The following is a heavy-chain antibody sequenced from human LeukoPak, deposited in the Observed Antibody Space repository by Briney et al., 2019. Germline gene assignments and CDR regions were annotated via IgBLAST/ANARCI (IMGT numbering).Heavy chain of an antibody. Sequence: VASVKVSCKASGYTFTGYYMHWVRQAPGQGLEWMGWINPNSGGTNYAQKFQGRVTMTRDTSISTAYMELSRLRSDDTAVYYCARGQIAVAGTPFDYWGQGTLVTVSS. J-gene: IGHJ4*02. CDR1: GYTFTGYY. CDR2: INPNSGGT. D-gene: IGHD6-19*01. CDR3: ARGQIAVAGTPFDY. V-gene: IGHV1-2*02.